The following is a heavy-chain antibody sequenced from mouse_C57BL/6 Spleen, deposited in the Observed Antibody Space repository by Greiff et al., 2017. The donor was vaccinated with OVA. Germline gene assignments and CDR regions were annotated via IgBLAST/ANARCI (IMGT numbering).Heavy chain of an antibody. CDR1: GYTFTEYT. V-gene: IGHV1-62-2*01. CDR2: FCPGSGSI. CDR3: ARHGFGSYWYFDV. J-gene: IGHJ1*03. D-gene: IGHD1-1*01. Sequence: QVQLQQSGAELVKPGASVKLSCKASGYTFTEYTIHWVKQRSGQGLEWIGWFCPGSGSIQYNEKFKDKATCTADKSSSPVSMELSTVTSVGSAVYFCARHGFGSYWYFDVWGTGTTVTVSS.